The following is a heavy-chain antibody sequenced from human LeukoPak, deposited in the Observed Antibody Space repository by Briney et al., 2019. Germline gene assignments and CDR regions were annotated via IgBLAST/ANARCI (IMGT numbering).Heavy chain of an antibody. J-gene: IGHJ4*02. CDR1: GYTFTSYD. Sequence: ASVKVSCKASGYTFTSYDINWVRQATGQGLEWMGWMNPNSGNTGYAQKFQGRVTMTRNTSISTAYMELSSLRSEDTAVYYCATSIAAAGTGGFDYWGQGTLVTVSS. D-gene: IGHD6-13*01. CDR3: ATSIAAAGTGGFDY. V-gene: IGHV1-8*01. CDR2: MNPNSGNT.